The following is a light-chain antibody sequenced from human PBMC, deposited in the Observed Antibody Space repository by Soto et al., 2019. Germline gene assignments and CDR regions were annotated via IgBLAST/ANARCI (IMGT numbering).Light chain of an antibody. CDR2: KAS. CDR3: QQYNSYSIT. V-gene: IGKV1-5*03. Sequence: DIQMTQSPSTLSGSLGDRFTITCVASQTISSWLAWYQQKPGKAPKLLIYKASTLKSGVPSRFSGSGSGTEFTLTISNLQPDDFATYYCQQYNSYSITFGQGTRLEIK. CDR1: QTISSW. J-gene: IGKJ5*01.